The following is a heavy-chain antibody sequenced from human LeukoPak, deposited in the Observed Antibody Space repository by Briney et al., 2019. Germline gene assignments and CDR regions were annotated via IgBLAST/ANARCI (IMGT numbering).Heavy chain of an antibody. CDR3: ARATQRGDAFDI. Sequence: GGSLRLPCAASGFTFSSYTMNWVRQAPGKGLEWVSSISSSSSYIYYADSTKGRFTISRDNAKNSLYLQMNSLRAEDTAVYYCARATQRGDAFDIWGQGTMVTVSS. V-gene: IGHV3-21*01. CDR1: GFTFSSYT. D-gene: IGHD6-25*01. J-gene: IGHJ3*02. CDR2: ISSSSSYI.